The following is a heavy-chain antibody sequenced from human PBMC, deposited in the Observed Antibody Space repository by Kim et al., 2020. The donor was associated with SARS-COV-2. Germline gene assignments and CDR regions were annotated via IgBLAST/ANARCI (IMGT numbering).Heavy chain of an antibody. CDR3: ARGEEYSSSSTDY. D-gene: IGHD6-6*01. J-gene: IGHJ4*02. V-gene: IGHV3-30-3*01. CDR2: ISYDGSNK. CDR1: GFTFSSYA. Sequence: GGSLRLSCAASGFTFSSYAMHWVRQAPGKGLEWVAVISYDGSNKYYADSVKGRFTISRDNSKNTLYLQMNSLRAEDTAVYYCARGEEYSSSSTDYWGQGTLVTVSS.